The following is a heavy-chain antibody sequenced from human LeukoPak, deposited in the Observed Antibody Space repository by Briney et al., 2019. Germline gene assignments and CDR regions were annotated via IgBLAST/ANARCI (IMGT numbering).Heavy chain of an antibody. Sequence: PGGSLRLSCAASGFTFSSYWMSWVRQAPGKGLEWVANIKQDGSEKYYVDSVKGRFTISRDNAKNSLYLQMNSLRAEDTAVYYCAREGSGYDSWFDPWGQGTLVTVSS. CDR3: AREGSGYDSWFDP. J-gene: IGHJ5*02. CDR2: IKQDGSEK. CDR1: GFTFSSYW. D-gene: IGHD5-12*01. V-gene: IGHV3-7*01.